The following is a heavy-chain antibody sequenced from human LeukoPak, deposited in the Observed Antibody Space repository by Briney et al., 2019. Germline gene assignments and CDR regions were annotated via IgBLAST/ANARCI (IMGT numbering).Heavy chain of an antibody. Sequence: GGSLRLSCAASGFTFSSYGMHWARQAPGKGLEWVAVIWYDGSNKYYADSVKGRFTISRDNSKNTLYLQMNSLRAEDTAMYYCARGGSKYNWFDPWGQGTLVTVSS. D-gene: IGHD6-13*01. V-gene: IGHV3-33*01. CDR2: IWYDGSNK. CDR1: GFTFSSYG. J-gene: IGHJ5*02. CDR3: ARGGSKYNWFDP.